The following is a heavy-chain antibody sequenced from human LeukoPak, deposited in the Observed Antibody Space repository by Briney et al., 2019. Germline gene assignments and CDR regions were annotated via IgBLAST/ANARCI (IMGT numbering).Heavy chain of an antibody. J-gene: IGHJ4*02. CDR1: GFTFSSLA. CDR3: AKGQELDDGVFDS. V-gene: IGHV3-23*01. Sequence: GGSLRLSCTASGFTFSSLAMTWVRQAPGKGLEWVSTIRSNGDTTYNADSVKGRFTISRDNSKNTLYLELNSLRVEDTATFYCAKGQELDDGVFDSWGQGTMVTASS. CDR2: IRSNGDTT. D-gene: IGHD1-1*01.